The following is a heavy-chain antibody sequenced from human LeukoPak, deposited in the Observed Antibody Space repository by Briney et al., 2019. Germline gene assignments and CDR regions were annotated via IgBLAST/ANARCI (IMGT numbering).Heavy chain of an antibody. J-gene: IGHJ4*02. D-gene: IGHD3-10*01. CDR3: AKGGRSGTYYNRFDN. CDR2: LSGDGGNI. V-gene: IGHV3-43*02. Sequence: GGSLRLSCAASGFTFDDYALLWLRQAPGKGLEWVSLLSGDGGNIHYADSVKGRFTISRDNSKNSLSLQINSLRTEDTALYYCAKGGRSGTYYNRFDNWGKGTLVTVSS. CDR1: GFTFDDYA.